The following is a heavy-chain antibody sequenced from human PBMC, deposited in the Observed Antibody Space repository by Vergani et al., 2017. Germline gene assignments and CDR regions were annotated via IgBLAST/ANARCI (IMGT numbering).Heavy chain of an antibody. Sequence: QVQLVESGGGVVQPGRSLRLSCAASGFTFSSYGMHWVRQAPGKGLEWVAVIWYDGSNKYYADSVKGRFTISRDNSKNTLYLQMNSLRAEDTAVYYCARDLANLGTGGFDYWGQGTLVTVSS. D-gene: IGHD1-1*01. J-gene: IGHJ4*02. CDR2: IWYDGSNK. V-gene: IGHV3-33*08. CDR3: ARDLANLGTGGFDY. CDR1: GFTFSSYG.